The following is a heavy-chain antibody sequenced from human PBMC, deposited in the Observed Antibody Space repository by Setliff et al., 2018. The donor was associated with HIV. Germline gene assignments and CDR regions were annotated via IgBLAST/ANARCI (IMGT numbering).Heavy chain of an antibody. V-gene: IGHV4-39*01. J-gene: IGHJ4*02. CDR3: ASLIVVVVAVDY. D-gene: IGHD2-15*01. Sequence: SETLSLTCKVSGGSISSSHYYWGWIRQPPGKGLEWIGNIYYSGSTFYNPSLKSRVTISVDTSKNQFSLKLSSVTAADTAVYYCASLIVVVVAVDYWGQGTLVTVSS. CDR2: IYYSGST. CDR1: GGSISSSHYY.